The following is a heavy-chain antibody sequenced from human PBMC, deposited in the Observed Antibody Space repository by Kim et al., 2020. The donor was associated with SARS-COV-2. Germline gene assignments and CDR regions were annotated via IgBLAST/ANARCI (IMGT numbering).Heavy chain of an antibody. Sequence: GGSLRLSCAASGFTFSSYGMHWVRQAPGKGLEWVAVISYDGSDKYYADSVKGRFTTSRDNSKNTLYLQMNSLSTEDTALYYCAKDGGGAIPFFDYWGQGTLVTVSS. CDR2: ISYDGSDK. D-gene: IGHD3-16*01. CDR1: GFTFSSYG. V-gene: IGHV3-30*18. CDR3: AKDGGGAIPFFDY. J-gene: IGHJ4*02.